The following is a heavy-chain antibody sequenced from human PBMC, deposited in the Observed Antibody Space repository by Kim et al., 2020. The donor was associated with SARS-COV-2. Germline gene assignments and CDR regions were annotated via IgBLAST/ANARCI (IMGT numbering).Heavy chain of an antibody. Sequence: SETLSLTCAVYGGSFSGYYWIWIRQPPGKGLEWIGEINHSGSTNYNPSLKSRVTISVDTSKNQFSLKLSSVIAADTALYYCARGRACVVPGVILGIGPHYDYYAMDVWGQGTTVTVSS. D-gene: IGHD2-2*02. V-gene: IGHV4-34*01. CDR1: GGSFSGYY. CDR3: ARGRACVVPGVILGIGPHYDYYAMDV. J-gene: IGHJ6*02. CDR2: INHSGST.